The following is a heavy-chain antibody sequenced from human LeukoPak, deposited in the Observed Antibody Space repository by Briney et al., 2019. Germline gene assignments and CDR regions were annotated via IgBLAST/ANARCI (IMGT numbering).Heavy chain of an antibody. D-gene: IGHD3-10*01. J-gene: IGHJ5*02. CDR2: IYYSGST. CDR1: GGSISSYY. Sequence: PSETLSLTCTVSGGSISSYYWSWIRQPPGKGLEWIGYIYYSGSTNYNPSLKSRVTISVDTSKNQFSLKLSSVTAADTAVYYCARGGDYYGSGSYYVFNPWGQGTLVTVSS. CDR3: ARGGDYYGSGSYYVFNP. V-gene: IGHV4-59*01.